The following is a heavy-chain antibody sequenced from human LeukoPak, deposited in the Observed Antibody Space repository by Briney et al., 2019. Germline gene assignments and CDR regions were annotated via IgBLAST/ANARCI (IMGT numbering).Heavy chain of an antibody. CDR3: ARQGPSYYDYSDY. CDR1: GYSFTSCW. Sequence: GESLKISCKGSGYSFTSCWIGWVRQMPGKGLEWMGIIYPGDSDTRYSPSFQGQVTISADKSISTAYLQWSSLKASDTAMYYCARQGPSYYDYSDYWGQGTLVTVSS. J-gene: IGHJ4*02. D-gene: IGHD3-22*01. CDR2: IYPGDSDT. V-gene: IGHV5-51*01.